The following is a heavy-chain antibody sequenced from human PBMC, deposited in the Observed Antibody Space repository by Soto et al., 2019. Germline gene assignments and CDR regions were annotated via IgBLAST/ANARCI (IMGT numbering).Heavy chain of an antibody. D-gene: IGHD5-18*01. J-gene: IGHJ6*02. Sequence: EVQLVESGGGLVQPGGSLRLSCGASGFTFRTYWLSWVRQVPGKGLEWVANINQDGSEKNYVDSVKGRFTISRDNAKNSLYLKMSSMTAEDTALYYCARDGSTSWYSYDYHGMDVWGQGTKVTVSS. CDR3: ARDGSTSWYSYDYHGMDV. V-gene: IGHV3-7*05. CDR2: INQDGSEK. CDR1: GFTFRTYW.